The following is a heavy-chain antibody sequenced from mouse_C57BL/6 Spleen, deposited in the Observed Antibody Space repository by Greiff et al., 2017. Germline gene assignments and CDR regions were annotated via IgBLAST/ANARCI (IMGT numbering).Heavy chain of an antibody. J-gene: IGHJ1*03. CDR1: GYTFTSYT. V-gene: IGHV1-4*01. CDR3: ARESKVVARYFDV. CDR2: INPSSGYT. Sequence: VQLQQSGAELARPCASVKMSCKASGYTFTSYTMHWVKQRPGQGLEWIGYINPSSGYTKYNQKFKDKATLTADKSSSTAYMQLSSLTSEDSAVYYCARESKVVARYFDVWGTGTTVTVSS. D-gene: IGHD1-1*01.